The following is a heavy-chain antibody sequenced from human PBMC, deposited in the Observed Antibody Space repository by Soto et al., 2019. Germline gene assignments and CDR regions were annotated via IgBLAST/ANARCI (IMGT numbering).Heavy chain of an antibody. CDR1: GYTFRSYG. V-gene: IGHV1-18*01. J-gene: IGHJ6*03. D-gene: IGHD4-4*01. CDR2: ISGYNGNT. CDR3: AKADSNYAGRFSYYYMDV. Sequence: GASVKVSCKASGYTFRSYGISWVRQAPGQGLEWMGWISGYNGNTHYSQKFQGKVTMTTDTSTSTAYMELRNLRSDYTAVYYCAKADSNYAGRFSYYYMDVWGTGTMVTVSS.